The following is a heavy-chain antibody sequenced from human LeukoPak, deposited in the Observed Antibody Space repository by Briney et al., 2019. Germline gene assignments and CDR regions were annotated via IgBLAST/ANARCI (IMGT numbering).Heavy chain of an antibody. D-gene: IGHD4-23*01. CDR1: GYTLTELS. CDR3: ATYPEPVYGGNSYENFDY. V-gene: IGHV1-24*01. J-gene: IGHJ4*02. Sequence: ASVKVSCKVSGYTLTELSMHWVRQAPGKGLEWMGGFDPEDGKTIYAQKFQGRVTMTEDTSTDTAYMELSSLRSEDTAVYYCATYPEPVYGGNSYENFDYWGQGTLVTVSS. CDR2: FDPEDGKT.